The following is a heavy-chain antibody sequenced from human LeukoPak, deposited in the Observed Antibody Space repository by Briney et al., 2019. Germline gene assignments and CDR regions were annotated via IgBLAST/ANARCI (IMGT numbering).Heavy chain of an antibody. D-gene: IGHD6-6*01. CDR2: FDPENGET. CDR3: ASPASDLSFDF. V-gene: IGHV1-24*01. CDR1: GYSLIDKA. Sequence: ASVTVSCKVSGYSLIDKAMHWVRQAPGKGLEWMGGFDPENGETIYAQSFQGRVNMTEDTSTDTAYMELGSLTSEDTAVYYCASPASDLSFDFWGQGTLVTVSA. J-gene: IGHJ4*02.